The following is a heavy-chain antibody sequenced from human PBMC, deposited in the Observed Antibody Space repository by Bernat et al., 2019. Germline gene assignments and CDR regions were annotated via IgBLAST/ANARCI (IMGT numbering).Heavy chain of an antibody. CDR2: ISSSGDTI. J-gene: IGHJ4*02. Sequence: EVQLVESGGGLVQPGGSLRLSCAASGFTFSTYSMNWVRQAPGKGLEWISYISSSGDTIYKADAVKGLVTISRDNAKNSLYLQMNSLRDEDTAVYYCARYSNAYYWGQGTLVTVSS. D-gene: IGHD3-22*01. V-gene: IGHV3-48*02. CDR3: ARYSNAYY. CDR1: GFTFSTYS.